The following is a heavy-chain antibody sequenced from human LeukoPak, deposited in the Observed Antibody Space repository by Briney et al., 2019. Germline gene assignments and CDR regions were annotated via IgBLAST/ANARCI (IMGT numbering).Heavy chain of an antibody. CDR2: IYSSGST. J-gene: IGHJ4*02. D-gene: IGHD6-19*01. Sequence: SETLSLTCTVSGGSVSSYYWSWIRQPPGKGLEWIAYIYSSGSTNYNPSLKSRVTISVDSSKNQFSLKLSSVTAADTAVYYCARRFGASGWVDYWGQGTLVTVSS. CDR3: ARRFGASGWVDY. CDR1: GGSVSSYY. V-gene: IGHV4-59*08.